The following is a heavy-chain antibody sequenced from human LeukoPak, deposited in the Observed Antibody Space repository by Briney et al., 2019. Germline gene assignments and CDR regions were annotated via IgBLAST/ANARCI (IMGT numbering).Heavy chain of an antibody. CDR1: AYNFANYW. J-gene: IGHJ2*01. CDR3: ARDQSGGSTFWYFDL. D-gene: IGHD4-23*01. CDR2: IDPSDSYT. V-gene: IGHV5-10-1*01. Sequence: GESLKISCKGSAYNFANYWISWVRQMPGKGLEWMGRIDPSDSYTYYSPSFQGHVTLSVDESINTAYLQWSGLKASDTATYYCARDQSGGSTFWYFDLWGRGTLVTVSS.